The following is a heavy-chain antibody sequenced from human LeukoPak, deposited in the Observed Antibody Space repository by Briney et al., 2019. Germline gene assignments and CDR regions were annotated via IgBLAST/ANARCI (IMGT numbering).Heavy chain of an antibody. CDR2: ISYDGSNK. V-gene: IGHV3-30*03. Sequence: GSLRLSCAASGFIFNSYGMHWVRQAPGRGLEWVAVISYDGSNKYYADSVKGRFTISRDDSKNTLFLQMNSLRAEDTAVYYCAREPLTQDYFDYWGQGTLVTVSS. J-gene: IGHJ4*02. D-gene: IGHD2-15*01. CDR1: GFIFNSYG. CDR3: AREPLTQDYFDY.